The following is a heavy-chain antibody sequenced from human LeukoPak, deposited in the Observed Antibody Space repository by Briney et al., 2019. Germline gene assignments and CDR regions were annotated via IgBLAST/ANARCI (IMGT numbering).Heavy chain of an antibody. CDR2: INWNGGTT. CDR1: EFTDYG. D-gene: IGHD1-26*01. Sequence: GGSLRLSCAASEFTDYGMSWVRQAPGKGLEWVSGINWNGGTTTYADSVKGRFTISRDNAKNSLYLQMNSLRAEDTALYYCAKGGYYDLDAFDIWGQGTMVTVSS. J-gene: IGHJ3*02. V-gene: IGHV3-20*04. CDR3: AKGGYYDLDAFDI.